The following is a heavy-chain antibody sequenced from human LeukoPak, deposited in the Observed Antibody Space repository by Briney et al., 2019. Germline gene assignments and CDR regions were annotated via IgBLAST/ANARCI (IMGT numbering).Heavy chain of an antibody. D-gene: IGHD2-2*01. CDR3: ARPPGFSTSFWD. CDR2: IHYTGST. J-gene: IGHJ4*02. CDR1: GGSISGSSYY. Sequence: SETLSLTCTVSGGSISGSSYYWGWIRQPPGKGLEWIGSIHYTGSTYYKPSLKSRVTISADTSKNQFSLKLTSVTAADTAVYYCARPPGFSTSFWDWGQGTLVTVSS. V-gene: IGHV4-39*01.